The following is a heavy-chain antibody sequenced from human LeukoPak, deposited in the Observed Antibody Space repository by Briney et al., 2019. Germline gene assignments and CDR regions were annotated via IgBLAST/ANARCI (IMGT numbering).Heavy chain of an antibody. CDR1: GFTFTSYT. CDR3: ARDYHFGSGSLDF. V-gene: IGHV3-30*04. Sequence: PGGSLRLSCAASGFTFTSYTIHWVRQAPGKGLEWVALISYDGRKTFYADSVKGRFTISRDNSKNTVFVHMNSLRAEDTAVYYCARDYHFGSGSLDFWGQGTLVTVSS. D-gene: IGHD3-10*01. CDR2: ISYDGRKT. J-gene: IGHJ4*02.